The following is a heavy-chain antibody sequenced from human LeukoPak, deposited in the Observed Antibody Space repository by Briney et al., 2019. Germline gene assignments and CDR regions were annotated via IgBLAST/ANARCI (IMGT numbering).Heavy chain of an antibody. V-gene: IGHV3-23*01. CDR2: ISGSGGST. CDR1: GFTFSDHY. CDR3: AKGLTGEGGDY. Sequence: SGGSLRLSCAASGFTFSDHYMDWVRQAPGKGLEWVSAISGSGGSTYYADSVKGRFTISRDNSKNTLYLQMNSLRAEDTAVYYCAKGLTGEGGDYWGQGTLVTVSS. D-gene: IGHD3-10*01. J-gene: IGHJ4*02.